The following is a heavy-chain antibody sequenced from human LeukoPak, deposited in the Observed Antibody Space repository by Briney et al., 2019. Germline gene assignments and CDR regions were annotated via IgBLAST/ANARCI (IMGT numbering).Heavy chain of an antibody. Sequence: PSETLSLTCAVYGGSFSGYYWSWIRQPPGKGLEWIGSIYYSVTTYYNPSLKSRVTISVDTSKNQFSLKLSSVTAADTAVYYCARVEEGYGSGRRGNFYMDVWGKGTTVTISS. CDR2: IYYSVTT. CDR1: GGSFSGYY. CDR3: ARVEEGYGSGRRGNFYMDV. V-gene: IGHV4-34*01. D-gene: IGHD3-10*01. J-gene: IGHJ6*03.